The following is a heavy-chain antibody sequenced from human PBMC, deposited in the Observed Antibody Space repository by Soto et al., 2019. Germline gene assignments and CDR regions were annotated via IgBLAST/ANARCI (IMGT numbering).Heavy chain of an antibody. Sequence: SETLSLTCAVSCDSISRGGYSWTWIRQPPGKALERIGNSHDSGSTSYNPSLKSRATISVDRSKNQFSLKLMSVPAADTAVYFCARGRSSSYDYGMDVWGQGTTVTVSS. J-gene: IGHJ6*02. CDR3: ARGRSSSYDYGMDV. CDR2: SHDSGST. CDR1: CDSISRGGYS. D-gene: IGHD1-26*01. V-gene: IGHV4-30-2*01.